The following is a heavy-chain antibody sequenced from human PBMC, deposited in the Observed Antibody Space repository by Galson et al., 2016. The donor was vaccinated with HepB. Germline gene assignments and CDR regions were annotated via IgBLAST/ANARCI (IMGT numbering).Heavy chain of an antibody. CDR1: GFSLSTTGMC. V-gene: IGHV2-70*12. Sequence: PALVKPTQTLTLTCTFSGFSLSTTGMCVSWIRQPPGRALEWLALIDWDDDKYYSTSLKTRLTISKGTSRNQVVLTMTNMDPVDTATYYCAHRKYGSSSGAFEIWGQGTMVTVSS. J-gene: IGHJ3*02. CDR3: AHRKYGSSSGAFEI. D-gene: IGHD6-13*01. CDR2: IDWDDDK.